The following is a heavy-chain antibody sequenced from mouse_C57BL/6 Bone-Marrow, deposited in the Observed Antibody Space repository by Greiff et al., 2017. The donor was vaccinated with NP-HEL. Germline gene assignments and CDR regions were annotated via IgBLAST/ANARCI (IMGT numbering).Heavy chain of an antibody. V-gene: IGHV3-5*01. CDR1: GISITTGNYR. CDR2: IYYSGTI. Sequence: EVKLQESGPGLVKPSQTVFLTCTVTGISITTGNYRWSWIRQFPGNKLEWIGYIYYSGTITYNPSLTSRTTITRDTPKNQFFLEMNSLTAEDTATYYCAREGGLRYFDYWGQGTTLTVSS. D-gene: IGHD1-1*01. J-gene: IGHJ2*01. CDR3: AREGGLRYFDY.